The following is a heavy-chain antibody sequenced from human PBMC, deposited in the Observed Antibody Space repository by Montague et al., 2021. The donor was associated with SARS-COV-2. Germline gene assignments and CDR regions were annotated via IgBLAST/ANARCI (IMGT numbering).Heavy chain of an antibody. Sequence: CAISGDSVSSSTVAWNWLRQSPSRGLEWLGRTYFRSSFYNDYALSVKSRLNIQPDSAKNQFSLQLTSVTPEDTAIYYCASQDTSGWLTFDYWGQGILVTVSS. V-gene: IGHV6-1*01. CDR1: GDSVSSSTVA. D-gene: IGHD6-19*01. CDR2: TYFRSSFYN. J-gene: IGHJ4*02. CDR3: ASQDTSGWLTFDY.